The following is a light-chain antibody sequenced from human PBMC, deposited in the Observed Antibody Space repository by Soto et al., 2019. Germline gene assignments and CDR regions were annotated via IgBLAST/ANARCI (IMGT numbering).Light chain of an antibody. CDR2: AAS. CDR3: RLLRLFLST. Sequence: IKVNISPSSVRRAGKESGTRTSRASQDIAIYLAWYQQKPGEAPKLLIYAASTLYGGVPSRFSGSGSGPDFAFTSTILKAEDFISYSLRLLRLFLSTFAGGTKVDIK. CDR1: QDIAIY. J-gene: IGKJ4*01. V-gene: IGKV1-9*01.